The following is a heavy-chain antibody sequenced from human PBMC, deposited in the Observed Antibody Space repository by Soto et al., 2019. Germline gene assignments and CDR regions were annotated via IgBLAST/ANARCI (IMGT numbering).Heavy chain of an antibody. D-gene: IGHD3-3*01. Sequence: GASVKVSCQASGGTFSSYAISWVRQAPGQGLEWMGGIIPIFGTANYAQKFQGRVTITADESTSTAYMELSSLRSEDTAVYYCASSYYDFWSGYGGRNDYYYGMDVWGQGTTVTVSS. CDR2: IIPIFGTA. J-gene: IGHJ6*02. CDR3: ASSYYDFWSGYGGRNDYYYGMDV. CDR1: GGTFSSYA. V-gene: IGHV1-69*13.